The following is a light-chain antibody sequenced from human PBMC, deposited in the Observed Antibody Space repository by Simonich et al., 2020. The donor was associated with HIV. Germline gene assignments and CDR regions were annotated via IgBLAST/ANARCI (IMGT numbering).Light chain of an antibody. V-gene: IGKV1-39*01. J-gene: IGKJ1*01. CDR2: AAS. Sequence: DIQMNQSPFFLFASVGNRVTKPCRASQSISRYLNLYQQKPGKAPKVLIYAASSLLSGVPSRFSGSRAGTDFTLTISSLQPEDFATYYCQQSYCSPWTFGQGTKVEIK. CDR1: QSISRY. CDR3: QQSYCSPWT.